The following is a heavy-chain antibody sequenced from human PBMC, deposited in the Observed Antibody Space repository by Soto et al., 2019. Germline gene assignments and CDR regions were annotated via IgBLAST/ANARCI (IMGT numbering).Heavy chain of an antibody. D-gene: IGHD3-3*01. CDR2: IWYDGSNK. Sequence: PXVSLRLSCAASGFTFSSYGMHWVRQAPGKGLEWVAVIWYDGSNKYYADSVKGRFTISRDNSKNTLYLQMNSLRAEDTAVYYCARGSPPYDFWSGYSNPLLDVWGQGTTVTVSS. CDR3: ARGSPPYDFWSGYSNPLLDV. V-gene: IGHV3-33*01. J-gene: IGHJ6*02. CDR1: GFTFSSYG.